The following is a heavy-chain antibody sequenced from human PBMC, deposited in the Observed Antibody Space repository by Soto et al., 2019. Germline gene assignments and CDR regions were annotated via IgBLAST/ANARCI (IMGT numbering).Heavy chain of an antibody. J-gene: IGHJ4*02. D-gene: IGHD3-22*01. V-gene: IGHV4-34*12. Sequence: SETLSLTCAVYGGSFSGYYWSWIRQPPGKGLEWIGEIFHGGSTNYSPSLKSRVTILVDTSKKQFSLELSSVTAADTAVHYCARPHYYSNTFYFYFDYWSQGKLVTVSS. CDR3: ARPHYYSNTFYFYFDY. CDR2: IFHGGST. CDR1: GGSFSGYY.